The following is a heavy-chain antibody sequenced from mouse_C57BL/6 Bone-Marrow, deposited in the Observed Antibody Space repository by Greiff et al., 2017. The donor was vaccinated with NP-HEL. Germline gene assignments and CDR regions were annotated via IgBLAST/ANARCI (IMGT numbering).Heavy chain of an antibody. Sequence: EVKLVESGPGLVKPSQSLSLTCSVTGYSITSGYYWNWIRQFPGNKLEWMGYISYDGSNNYNPSLKNRISITRDTSTNQFFLKLNSVTTEDTATYYCARREGGYYGSSPWYFDVWGTGTTVTVSS. CDR2: ISYDGSN. CDR1: GYSITSGYY. J-gene: IGHJ1*03. CDR3: ARREGGYYGSSPWYFDV. V-gene: IGHV3-6*01. D-gene: IGHD1-1*01.